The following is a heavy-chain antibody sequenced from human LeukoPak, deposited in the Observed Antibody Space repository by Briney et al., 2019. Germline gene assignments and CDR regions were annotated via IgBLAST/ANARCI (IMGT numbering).Heavy chain of an antibody. CDR3: ARDPLMVVVPAAIEFDP. V-gene: IGHV1-46*01. CDR2: INPSGGST. CDR1: GYTFTSYY. J-gene: IGHJ5*02. Sequence: ASVKVSCKASGYTFTSYYMHWVRQAPGQGLEWMGIINPSGGSTSYAQKFQGRVTITRDTSTSTVYMELSSLRSEDTAVYYCARDPLMVVVPAAIEFDPWGQGTLVTVSS. D-gene: IGHD2-2*02.